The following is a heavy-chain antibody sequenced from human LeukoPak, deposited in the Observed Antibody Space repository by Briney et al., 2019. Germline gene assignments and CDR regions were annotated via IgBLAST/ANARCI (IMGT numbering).Heavy chain of an antibody. D-gene: IGHD3-22*01. J-gene: IGHJ4*02. CDR2: IYSGGNT. CDR1: GFTIRSNY. V-gene: IGHV3-53*01. CDR3: AKVETYYYDSSGYNNSPFDY. Sequence: GGSLRLSCAASGFTIRSNYKSWVRQAPGKGLEWVSVIYSGGNTYYVDSVKGRFTFSKDNSKNTLYLQMTNLRVEDTAVYYCAKVETYYYDSSGYNNSPFDYWGQGTLVTVSS.